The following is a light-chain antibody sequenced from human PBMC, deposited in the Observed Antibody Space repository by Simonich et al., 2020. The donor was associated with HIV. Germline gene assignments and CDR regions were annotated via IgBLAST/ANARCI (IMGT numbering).Light chain of an antibody. CDR1: QGLSSY. J-gene: IGKJ5*01. CDR3: QQLNSYPIT. CDR2: AAS. Sequence: IQLTQSPSFLSASVGDRVTITCRASQGLSSYLAWYQQKPRKAPKLLIYAASTLQSGVPSRFSGSGYGTEFTLTISSLQPEDFATYYCQQLNSYPITFGQGTRLEIK. V-gene: IGKV1-9*01.